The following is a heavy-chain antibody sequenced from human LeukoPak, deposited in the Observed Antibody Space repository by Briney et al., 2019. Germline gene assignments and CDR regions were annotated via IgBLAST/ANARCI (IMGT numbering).Heavy chain of an antibody. Sequence: GASVKVSCKASGYTFTSYGTSWVRQAPGQGLEWMGWISAYNGNTNYAQKLQGRVTMTTDTSTSTAYMELRSLRSDDTAVYYCARGGTSGWRTPNDDYWGQGTLVTVSS. CDR1: GYTFTSYG. D-gene: IGHD6-19*01. V-gene: IGHV1-18*01. J-gene: IGHJ4*02. CDR3: ARGGTSGWRTPNDDY. CDR2: ISAYNGNT.